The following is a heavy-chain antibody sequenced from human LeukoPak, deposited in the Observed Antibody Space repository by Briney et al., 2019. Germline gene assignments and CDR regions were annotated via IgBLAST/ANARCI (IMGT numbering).Heavy chain of an antibody. Sequence: ASVKVSCKASGYTFTSYGISWVRQAPGQGLEWMGWISAYNGNTNYAQKLQGRVTMTTDTSTSTAYMELRSLRSDDTAVYYCARDRVVVRYFDRLSQPDYWGQGTLVTVSS. CDR2: ISAYNGNT. CDR3: ARDRVVVRYFDRLSQPDY. D-gene: IGHD3-9*01. V-gene: IGHV1-18*01. J-gene: IGHJ4*02. CDR1: GYTFTSYG.